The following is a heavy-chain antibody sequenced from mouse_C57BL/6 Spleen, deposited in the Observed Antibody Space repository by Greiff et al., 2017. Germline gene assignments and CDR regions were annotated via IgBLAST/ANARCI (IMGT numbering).Heavy chain of an antibody. D-gene: IGHD3-2*02. V-gene: IGHV1-62-2*01. CDR1: GYTFTEYT. CDR3: AGHEDNPIDSSGYGYFDY. Sequence: QVQLKQSGAELVKPGASVKLSCKASGYTFTEYTIHWVKQRSGQGLEWIGWFYPGSGSIKYNEKFKDKATLTADKSSSTVYMELSRLTSEDSAVYFCAGHEDNPIDSSGYGYFDYWGQGTTLTVSS. J-gene: IGHJ2*01. CDR2: FYPGSGSI.